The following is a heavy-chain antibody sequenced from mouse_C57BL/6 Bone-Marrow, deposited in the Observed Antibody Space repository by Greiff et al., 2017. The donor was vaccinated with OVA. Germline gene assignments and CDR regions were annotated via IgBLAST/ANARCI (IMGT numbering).Heavy chain of an antibody. J-gene: IGHJ3*01. V-gene: IGHV1-31*01. CDR1: GYSFTGYY. D-gene: IGHD1-1*01. CDR2: IYPYNGVS. CDR3: ARGGDYYYVSSGGFAY. Sequence: VQLKESGPELVKPGASVKISCKASGYSFTGYYMHWVKQSHGNILDWIGYIYPYNGVSSYNQKFKGKATLTVDKSSSTAYMELRSLTSEDSAVYYCARGGDYYYVSSGGFAYWGQGTLVTVSA.